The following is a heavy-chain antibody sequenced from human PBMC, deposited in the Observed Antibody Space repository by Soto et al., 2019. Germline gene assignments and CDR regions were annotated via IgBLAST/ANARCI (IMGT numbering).Heavy chain of an antibody. J-gene: IGHJ4*02. V-gene: IGHV1-3*01. Sequence: QVQLVQSGAEGKKPGASVKVSCKASGYTFTSYAMHWVRQAPGQRLEWMGWINAGNCNTKYSQKFQGRVTISRDTSASTAYMELSSLRSEDTAVYYCARRIVVVTALDYWGQGTLVTVSS. CDR3: ARRIVVVTALDY. CDR2: INAGNCNT. D-gene: IGHD2-21*02. CDR1: GYTFTSYA.